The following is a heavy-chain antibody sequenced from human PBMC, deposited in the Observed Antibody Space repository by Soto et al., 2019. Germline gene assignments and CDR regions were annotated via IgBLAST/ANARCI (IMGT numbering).Heavy chain of an antibody. CDR2: ISAYNGNT. CDR1: GYTLTSYG. Sequence: QVQLVQSGAEVKKPGASVKVSCTASGYTLTSYGISWVRQAPGQGLEWMGWISAYNGNTNYAQKLQGRVTMTTDTSTSTAYMELRSLRSDDTAVYYCARDGRIQLWSPNCYGMDVWGQGTTVTVSS. CDR3: ARDGRIQLWSPNCYGMDV. V-gene: IGHV1-18*04. J-gene: IGHJ6*02. D-gene: IGHD5-18*01.